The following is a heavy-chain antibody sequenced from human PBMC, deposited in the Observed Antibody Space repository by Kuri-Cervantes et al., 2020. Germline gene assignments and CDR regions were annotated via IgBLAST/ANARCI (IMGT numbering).Heavy chain of an antibody. CDR1: GFTFSSYD. Sequence: GESLKISCAASGFTFSSYDMHWVRQATGKGLEWVSAIGTTGDTYYPGSVKGRFTISRENAKNSLYLQMNSLRAEDTAVYYCARGKYGYCSGGSCHYYGMDVWGQGTTVTVSS. V-gene: IGHV3-13*01. CDR2: IGTTGDT. J-gene: IGHJ6*02. D-gene: IGHD2-15*01. CDR3: ARGKYGYCSGGSCHYYGMDV.